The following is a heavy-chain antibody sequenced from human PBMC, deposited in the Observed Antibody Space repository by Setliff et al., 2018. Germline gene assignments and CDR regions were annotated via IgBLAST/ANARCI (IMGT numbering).Heavy chain of an antibody. CDR2: IIPIFGTT. CDR1: GGTFKNYG. D-gene: IGHD6-6*01. Sequence: ASVKVSCKASGGTFKNYGISWVRQAPGQGLEWMGGIIPIFGTTNYAQKFQGRATIITDESTSTAYMELSSLRSEDTAVYYCAREGVDSRSSTDYRYYMDVWGKGTTVTVSS. J-gene: IGHJ6*03. CDR3: AREGVDSRSSTDYRYYMDV. V-gene: IGHV1-69*05.